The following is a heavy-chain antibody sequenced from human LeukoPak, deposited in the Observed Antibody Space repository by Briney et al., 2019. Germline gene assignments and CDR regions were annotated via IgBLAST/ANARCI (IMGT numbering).Heavy chain of an antibody. CDR3: TTEAMVRGVSIKGVDY. D-gene: IGHD3-10*01. CDR1: GFTFSNAW. V-gene: IGHV3-15*01. CDR2: TKSKTDGGTT. Sequence: GGSLRLSCAASGFTFSNAWMSWVRQAPRKGLEWVGRTKSKTDGGTTDYAAPVKGRFTISRDDSKNTLYLQMNSLKTEDTAVYYCTTEAMVRGVSIKGVDYWGQGTLVTVSS. J-gene: IGHJ4*02.